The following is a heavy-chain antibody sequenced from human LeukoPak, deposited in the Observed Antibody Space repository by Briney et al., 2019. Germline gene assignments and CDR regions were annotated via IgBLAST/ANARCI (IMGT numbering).Heavy chain of an antibody. D-gene: IGHD2-15*01. J-gene: IGHJ6*03. V-gene: IGHV1-69*01. CDR1: GGTFSSYA. Sequence: SVKVSCKASGGTFSSYAISWVRQAPGQGLEWMGGIIPIFGTANYAQKFQGRVTITADESTSTAYMELSSLRSEDTAVYYCAITPWGYCSGGSCYRYYYYMDVWGKGTTVTVSS. CDR2: IIPIFGTA. CDR3: AITPWGYCSGGSCYRYYYYMDV.